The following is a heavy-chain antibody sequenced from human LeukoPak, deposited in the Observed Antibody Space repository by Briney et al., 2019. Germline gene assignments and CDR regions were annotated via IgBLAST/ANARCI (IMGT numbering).Heavy chain of an antibody. CDR3: AAPSENYGPNGMDV. CDR1: GFTFTSSA. CDR2: IVVGSGNT. V-gene: IGHV1-58*02. J-gene: IGHJ6*02. Sequence: ASVKVSCKASGFTFTSSAMQWVRQARGQRLERIGWIVVGSGNTNYAQKFQERVTITRDMSTSTAYMELSSLRSEDTAVYYCAAPSENYGPNGMDVWGQGTTVTVSS. D-gene: IGHD3-16*01.